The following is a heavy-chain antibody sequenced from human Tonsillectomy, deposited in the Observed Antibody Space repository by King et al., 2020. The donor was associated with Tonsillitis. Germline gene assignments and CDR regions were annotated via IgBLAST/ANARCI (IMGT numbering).Heavy chain of an antibody. V-gene: IGHV1-18*01. CDR2: ISAYNGNT. CDR3: ARDLTIGGGDGDAFDI. Sequence: QLVQSGGEVKKPGASVKVSCKASGYTFTSYTISWVRQAPGQGLEWMGWISAYNGNTNSAQKFQGRVTMTTATSTSTAYMGLRSLRSEDTAGYYCARDLTIGGGDGDAFDIWGQGTMVPVSS. J-gene: IGHJ3*02. CDR1: GYTFTSYT. D-gene: IGHD1-26*01.